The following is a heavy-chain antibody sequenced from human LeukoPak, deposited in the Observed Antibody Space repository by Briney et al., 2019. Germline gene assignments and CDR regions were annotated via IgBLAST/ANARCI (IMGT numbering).Heavy chain of an antibody. CDR2: IYSGGST. Sequence: GGSLRLSCAASGFTVSSNYMSRARQAPGKGLEWVSVIYSGGSTYYTDSVKGRFTISRDNSKNTLYLQMNSLRAEDTAVYYCARRLYSSSWSSFDYWGQGTLVTVSS. CDR3: ARRLYSSSWSSFDY. J-gene: IGHJ4*02. D-gene: IGHD6-13*01. CDR1: GFTVSSNY. V-gene: IGHV3-53*01.